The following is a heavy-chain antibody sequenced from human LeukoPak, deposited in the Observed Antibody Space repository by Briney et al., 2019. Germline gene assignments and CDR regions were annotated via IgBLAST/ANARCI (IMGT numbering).Heavy chain of an antibody. CDR1: GSSFTSYW. Sequence: GASLQISSKGSGSSFTSYWISWVRQIPGNGLEWMGRIDPSDSYTNYSPSFQGHVTISADKSISTAYLQWSSLKASDTAMYYCARRGYIAAAGYYFDYWGQGTLVTAS. J-gene: IGHJ4*02. CDR2: IDPSDSYT. CDR3: ARRGYIAAAGYYFDY. V-gene: IGHV5-10-1*01. D-gene: IGHD6-13*01.